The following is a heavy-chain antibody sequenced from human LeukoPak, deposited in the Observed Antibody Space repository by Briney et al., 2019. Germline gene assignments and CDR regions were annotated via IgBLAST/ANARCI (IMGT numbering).Heavy chain of an antibody. V-gene: IGHV1-69*05. D-gene: IGHD3-3*01. CDR1: GGTFSSYA. CDR3: ARDFPDWSGYYIFDY. CDR2: IIPIFGTA. Sequence: SVKVSCKASGGTFSSYAISWVRQAPGQGLEWMGRIIPIFGTANYAQKFQGRVTITTDESTSTAYMELSSLRSEDTAVYYCARDFPDWSGYYIFDYWGQGTLVTVSS. J-gene: IGHJ4*02.